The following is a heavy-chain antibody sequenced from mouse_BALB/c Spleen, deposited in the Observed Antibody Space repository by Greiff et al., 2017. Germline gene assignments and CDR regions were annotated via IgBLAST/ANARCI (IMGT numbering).Heavy chain of an antibody. CDR3: SREGYDYPYAMDY. CDR1: GYTFTSYT. V-gene: IGHV1-4*01. D-gene: IGHD2-4*01. CDR2: INPSSGYT. J-gene: IGHJ4*01. Sequence: VQLHQSGAELARPGASVKMSCTASGYTFTSYTMHWVKQRPGQGLEWIGYINPSSGYTNYNQKFKDKATLTADKSSSTAYMQLSSLTYEDSAVYYCSREGYDYPYAMDYWGQGTSVTVSS.